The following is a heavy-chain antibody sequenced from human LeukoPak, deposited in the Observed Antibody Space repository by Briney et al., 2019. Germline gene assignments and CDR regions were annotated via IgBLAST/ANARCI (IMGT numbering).Heavy chain of an antibody. D-gene: IGHD3-22*01. Sequence: PSETLSLTCTVSGGSISSSSYHWGWIRQPPGKGLEWIGSIYYSGSTYYNPSLKSRVTISTDTSKNQFSLKLSSVTAADTAVYYCATYDSSGYYPFDCWGQGTLVTVSS. V-gene: IGHV4-39*01. CDR2: IYYSGST. J-gene: IGHJ4*02. CDR3: ATYDSSGYYPFDC. CDR1: GGSISSSSYH.